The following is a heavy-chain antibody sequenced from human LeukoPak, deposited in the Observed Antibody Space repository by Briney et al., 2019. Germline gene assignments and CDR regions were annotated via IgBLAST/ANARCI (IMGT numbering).Heavy chain of an antibody. J-gene: IGHJ4*02. V-gene: IGHV4-4*07. CDR1: SGSISSYY. CDR3: ARENVISGTYGLDY. CDR2: IYPSGST. Sequence: PSETLSLTCTVSSGSISSYYWNWIRQPAGKGLEWIGRIYPSGSTNYNPSLNSRVTMSVDTSKNQFSLKLTSVTAADTAVYYCARENVISGTYGLDYWGQGILVTVSS. D-gene: IGHD1-26*01.